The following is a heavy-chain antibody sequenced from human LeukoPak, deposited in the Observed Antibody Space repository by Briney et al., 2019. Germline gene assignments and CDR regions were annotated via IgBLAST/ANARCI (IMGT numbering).Heavy chain of an antibody. Sequence: PGGSLRLSCAASGFTFGHFAVTWVRLPPGKGLQWVSTISGSGDGTYYADSVKGRFTISRVNSKNTLYLQMNSLRAEDTAVYYCARDGRYCSSTSCYVQNWFDPWGQGTLVTVSS. D-gene: IGHD2-2*01. CDR3: ARDGRYCSSTSCYVQNWFDP. V-gene: IGHV3-23*01. J-gene: IGHJ5*02. CDR2: ISGSGDGT. CDR1: GFTFGHFA.